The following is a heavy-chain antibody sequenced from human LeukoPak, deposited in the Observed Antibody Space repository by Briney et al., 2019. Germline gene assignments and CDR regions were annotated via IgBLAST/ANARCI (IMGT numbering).Heavy chain of an antibody. CDR3: ARAILRGTAPYYFDY. CDR2: ISAYNGNT. CDR1: GYTFTSYG. D-gene: IGHD6-13*01. V-gene: IGHV1-18*04. J-gene: IGHJ4*02. Sequence: ASVKVSCKASGYTFTSYGISWVRQAPGQGLEWMGWISAYNGNTNYAQKLQGRVTMTTDTSTSTAYMGLRSLRSDDTAVYYCARAILRGTAPYYFDYWGQGTLVTVSS.